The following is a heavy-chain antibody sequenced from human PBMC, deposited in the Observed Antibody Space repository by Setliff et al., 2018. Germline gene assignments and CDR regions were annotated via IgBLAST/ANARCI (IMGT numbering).Heavy chain of an antibody. Sequence: ASVKVSCKASGYTFTSYDINWVRQATGQGLEWMGWMNPNSGNTGYAQKFQGRVTMTRNTSISTAYMELSSLRSEDTAVYYCARDRSSGWYNWFDPWGQGTLVTVSS. V-gene: IGHV1-8*02. J-gene: IGHJ5*02. CDR2: MNPNSGNT. CDR3: ARDRSSGWYNWFDP. D-gene: IGHD6-19*01. CDR1: GYTFTSYD.